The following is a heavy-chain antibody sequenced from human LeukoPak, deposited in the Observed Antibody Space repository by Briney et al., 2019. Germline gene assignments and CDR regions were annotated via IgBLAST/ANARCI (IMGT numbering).Heavy chain of an antibody. V-gene: IGHV3-74*01. J-gene: IGHJ6*02. CDR3: ARDAVDTANAV. D-gene: IGHD5-18*01. Sequence: GGSLRLSCAASGFMFSSNWMSWVRLAPGKGLVWVSHINSDGSITSYADSVKGRFTISRDNAKNTLYLQMNSLRAEDTAVYYCARDAVDTANAVWGQGTTVTVSS. CDR2: INSDGSIT. CDR1: GFMFSSNW.